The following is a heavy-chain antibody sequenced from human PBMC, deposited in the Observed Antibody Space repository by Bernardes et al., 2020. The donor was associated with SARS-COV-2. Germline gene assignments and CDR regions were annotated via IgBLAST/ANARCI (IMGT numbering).Heavy chain of an antibody. J-gene: IGHJ6*02. Sequence: GGSLRLSCAASGFTFSNAWMSWVRQAPGKGLEWVGRIKSKTDGGTTDYAAPVKGRFTISRDDSKNTLYLQMNSLKTEDTAVYYCTGEGHEYYYGMDVWGQGTTVTVSS. CDR1: GFTFSNAW. CDR3: TGEGHEYYYGMDV. V-gene: IGHV3-15*01. CDR2: IKSKTDGGTT. D-gene: IGHD7-27*01.